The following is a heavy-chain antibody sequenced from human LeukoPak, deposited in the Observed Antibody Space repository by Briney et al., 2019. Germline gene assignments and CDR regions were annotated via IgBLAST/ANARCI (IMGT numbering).Heavy chain of an antibody. CDR1: GFIFSSFE. CDR2: INDRGSII. CDR3: ARDLSQTITIFGVVITPPWFDP. D-gene: IGHD3-3*01. J-gene: IGHJ5*02. V-gene: IGHV3-48*03. Sequence: PGGSLRLSCAASGFIFSSFEMKWVRQAPGKGLEWVSYINDRGSIIKYAESVKGRFTISRDDAKNSLDLQMNSLRAEDTAVYYCARDLSQTITIFGVVITPPWFDPWGQGTLVTVSS.